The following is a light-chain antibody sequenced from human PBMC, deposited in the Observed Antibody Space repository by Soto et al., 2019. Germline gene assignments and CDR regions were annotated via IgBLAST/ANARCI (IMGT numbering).Light chain of an antibody. CDR3: SSYTSSSTVV. Sequence: QSALTQPASVSGSPGQSITISCTGTSSDVGGYNYVSWYQKHPGKAPKLMIYDVSNRPSGVSNRFSGSKSGNTASLTISGIQAEDEADYYCSSYTSSSTVVFGGGTKLT. J-gene: IGLJ2*01. V-gene: IGLV2-14*01. CDR2: DVS. CDR1: SSDVGGYNY.